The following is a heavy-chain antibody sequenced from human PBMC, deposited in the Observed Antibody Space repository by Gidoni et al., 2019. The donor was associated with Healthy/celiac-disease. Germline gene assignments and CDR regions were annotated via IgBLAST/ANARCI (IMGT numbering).Heavy chain of an antibody. CDR1: GFTFSSYA. V-gene: IGHV3-64D*06. Sequence: EVQLVESGGGLVQPGGSLRLSCSASGFTFSSYAMHWVRQAPGKGLEYVSAISSNGGSTYYADSVKGRFTISRDNSKNTLYLQMSSLRAEDTAVYYCVKARGSSWQHDAFDIRGQGTMVTVSS. D-gene: IGHD6-13*01. CDR2: ISSNGGST. CDR3: VKARGSSWQHDAFDI. J-gene: IGHJ3*02.